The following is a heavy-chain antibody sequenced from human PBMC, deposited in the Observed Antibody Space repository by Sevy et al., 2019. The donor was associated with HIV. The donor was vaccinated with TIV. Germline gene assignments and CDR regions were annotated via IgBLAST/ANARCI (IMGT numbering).Heavy chain of an antibody. D-gene: IGHD5-18*01. CDR1: GFTFSNYW. J-gene: IGHJ4*02. CDR3: ARDTGMPFDY. CDR2: IKQDGSEK. Sequence: GGSLRLSCAASGFTFSNYWMGWVRQAPGKGLEWVANIKQDGSEKNYVDSVKGRFTISRDNAKNSLYLQMNSLRAEDTAVYYCARDTGMPFDYWGQGTLVTVSS. V-gene: IGHV3-7*01.